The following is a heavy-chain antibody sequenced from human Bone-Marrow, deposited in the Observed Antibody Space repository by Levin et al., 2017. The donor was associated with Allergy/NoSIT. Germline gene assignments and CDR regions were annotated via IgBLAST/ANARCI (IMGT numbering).Heavy chain of an antibody. CDR2: IYYSGST. J-gene: IGHJ5*02. V-gene: IGHV4-39*07. CDR3: ARDPRGGNWFDP. Sequence: SETLSLTCTVSGGSISSSSYYWGWIRQPPGKGLEWIGCIYYSGSTYYNPSLKSRVTISVDTSKNQFSLKLSSVTAADTAVYYCARDPRGGNWFDPWGQGTLVTVPS. CDR1: GGSISSSSYY. D-gene: IGHD3-10*01.